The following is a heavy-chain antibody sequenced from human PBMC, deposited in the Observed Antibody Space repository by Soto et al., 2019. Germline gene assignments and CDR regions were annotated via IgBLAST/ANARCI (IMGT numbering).Heavy chain of an antibody. V-gene: IGHV3-66*01. CDR1: GFTVSSNY. D-gene: IGHD2-15*01. J-gene: IGHJ4*02. Sequence: GGSLRLSCAASGFTVSSNYMSWVRQAPGKGLEWVSVIYSGGSTYYADSVKGRFTISRDNSKNTLYLQMNSLRAEDTAVYYCARSTGYCSGGSCFYFDYWGQGTLVTVSS. CDR3: ARSTGYCSGGSCFYFDY. CDR2: IYSGGST.